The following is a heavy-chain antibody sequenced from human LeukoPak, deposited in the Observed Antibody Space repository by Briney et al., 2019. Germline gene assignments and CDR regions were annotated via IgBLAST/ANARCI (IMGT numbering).Heavy chain of an antibody. CDR2: ISSSSSTI. CDR1: GFTFSNYS. CDR3: ARDQDGYYYYYGMDV. Sequence: GGSLRLSCAASGFTFSNYSMNWVRQAPGKGLEWVSYISSSSSTIYYADSVKGRFTISRDNAKNSLYLQMNSLRAEDTAVYYCARDQDGYYYYYGMDVWGQGTTVTVSS. V-gene: IGHV3-48*04. J-gene: IGHJ6*02.